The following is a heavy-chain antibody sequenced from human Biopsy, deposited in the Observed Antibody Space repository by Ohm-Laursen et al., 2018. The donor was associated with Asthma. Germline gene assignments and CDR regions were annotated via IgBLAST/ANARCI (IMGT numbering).Heavy chain of an antibody. Sequence: SLRLSCTASGFTFGDYCMSWVRQVPGKGLEWVANIKHDGTEKNHVDSLKGRFTISRDNAKNSLYLQMNSLRAEDTAVYYCARTFHFWSPYHAEHYQLWGQGTVVTVSS. V-gene: IGHV3-7*01. CDR2: IKHDGTEK. D-gene: IGHD3-3*02. CDR1: GFTFGDYC. J-gene: IGHJ1*01. CDR3: ARTFHFWSPYHAEHYQL.